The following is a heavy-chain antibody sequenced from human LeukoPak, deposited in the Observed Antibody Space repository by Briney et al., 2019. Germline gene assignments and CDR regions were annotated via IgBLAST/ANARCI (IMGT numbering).Heavy chain of an antibody. CDR1: GFTFSDYY. J-gene: IGHJ4*02. Sequence: PGGSLRLSCAASGFTFSDYYMSWLRQAPGKGLEWVSYIRSSGSPIYYADSVEGRFTISRDNAKNSLYLQLNSLRAEDTDVYYCARVGIIVAAGTCDYWGQGTLVTVSS. CDR2: IRSSGSPI. D-gene: IGHD6-13*01. CDR3: ARVGIIVAAGTCDY. V-gene: IGHV3-11*01.